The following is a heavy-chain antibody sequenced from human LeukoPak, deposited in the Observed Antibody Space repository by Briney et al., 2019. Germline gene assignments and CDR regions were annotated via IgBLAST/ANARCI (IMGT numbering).Heavy chain of an antibody. D-gene: IGHD5-12*01. CDR3: ARLRADHFDY. CDR1: GYTFTVYY. V-gene: IGHV1-2*02. Sequence: ASVTVSCKASGYTFTVYYMHWVRQAPGQGLEWMGWINPNSGGTSYAQKFQGRVTMTRDTSISTAYMELSRLRSDDTAVYYCARLRADHFDYWGQGTLVTVSS. CDR2: INPNSGGT. J-gene: IGHJ4*02.